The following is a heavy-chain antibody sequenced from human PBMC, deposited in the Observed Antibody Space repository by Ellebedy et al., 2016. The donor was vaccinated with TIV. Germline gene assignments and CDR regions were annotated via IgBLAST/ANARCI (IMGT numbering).Heavy chain of an antibody. Sequence: GESLKISXAASGFTFSSYWMSWVRQAPGKGLEWVANIKQDGGGKYYVDSVKGRFTISRDNANNSLYLQMNSLRAEDTAVYYCARDHHYGGNSDAWGQGTLVTVSS. CDR2: IKQDGGGK. D-gene: IGHD4-23*01. J-gene: IGHJ5*02. CDR3: ARDHHYGGNSDA. CDR1: GFTFSSYW. V-gene: IGHV3-7*01.